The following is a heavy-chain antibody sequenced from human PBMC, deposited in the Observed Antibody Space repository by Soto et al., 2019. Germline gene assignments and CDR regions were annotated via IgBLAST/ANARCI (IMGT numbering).Heavy chain of an antibody. D-gene: IGHD6-19*01. Sequence: SETLSLTCTVSGGSVSSNSHYWSWIRQPPGKGLEWIGYIYFSGTTKYDPSLKSRVTISVDTSKNQFSLKLRSVTAADTAVYYCARTIPGYTDAWYWNYFDYWGQGILVTVS. CDR3: ARTIPGYTDAWYWNYFDY. CDR1: GGSVSSNSHY. CDR2: IYFSGTT. V-gene: IGHV4-61*01. J-gene: IGHJ4*02.